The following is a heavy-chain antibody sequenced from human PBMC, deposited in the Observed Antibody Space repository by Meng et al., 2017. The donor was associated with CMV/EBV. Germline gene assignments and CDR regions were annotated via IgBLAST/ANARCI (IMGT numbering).Heavy chain of an antibody. V-gene: IGHV1-8*01. CDR1: GYTFTSYD. CDR3: ARRRAAAISNWFDP. Sequence: ASVKVSCKASGYTFTSYDINWVRQATGQELEWMGWMNPNSGNTGYAQKFQGRATMTRNTSISTAYMELSSLRSEDTAVYYCARRRAAAISNWFDPWGQGTLVTVSS. J-gene: IGHJ5*02. CDR2: MNPNSGNT. D-gene: IGHD2-2*02.